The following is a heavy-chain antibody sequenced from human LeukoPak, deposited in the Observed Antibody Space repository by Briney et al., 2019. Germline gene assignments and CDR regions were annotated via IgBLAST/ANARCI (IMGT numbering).Heavy chain of an antibody. Sequence: SETLSLTCAVYGGSFSGYYWSWIRQPPGKGLEWIGEINHSGSTNYNPSLKSRVTISVDTSKYQFSLKLSSVTAADTAVYYCARALGYSSGWFRVTNWFDPWGQGTLVTVSS. CDR1: GGSFSGYY. J-gene: IGHJ5*02. CDR3: ARALGYSSGWFRVTNWFDP. D-gene: IGHD6-19*01. CDR2: INHSGST. V-gene: IGHV4-34*01.